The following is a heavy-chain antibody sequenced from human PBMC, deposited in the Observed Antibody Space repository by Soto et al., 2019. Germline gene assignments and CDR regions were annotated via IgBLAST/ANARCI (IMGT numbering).Heavy chain of an antibody. J-gene: IGHJ3*02. D-gene: IGHD3-3*01. CDR3: AKTATALRFLEWPVDAFDI. Sequence: GGSLRLSCAASGFTFDDYAMHWVRQAPGKGLEWVSFFFWNCVCICYSDFVKGRFTISRENAKNSLYLQMNCLSVEDTAFFFCAKTATALRFLEWPVDAFDIWGQGTMVTVSS. V-gene: IGHV3-9*01. CDR2: FFWNCVCI. CDR1: GFTFDDYA.